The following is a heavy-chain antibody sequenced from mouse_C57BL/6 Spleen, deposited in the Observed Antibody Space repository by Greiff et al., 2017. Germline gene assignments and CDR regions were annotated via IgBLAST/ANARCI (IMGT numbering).Heavy chain of an antibody. V-gene: IGHV1-64*01. CDR2: IHPNSGST. CDR3: ARWGSSYAMDY. CDR1: GYTFTSYW. Sequence: VPLQQPGAELVKPGASVKLSCKASGYTFTSYWMHWVKQRPGQGLEWIGMIHPNSGSTNYNEKFKSKATLTVDKSSSTAYMQLSSLTAEDSAVYYCARWGSSYAMDYWGQGTSVTVSS. D-gene: IGHD1-1*01. J-gene: IGHJ4*01.